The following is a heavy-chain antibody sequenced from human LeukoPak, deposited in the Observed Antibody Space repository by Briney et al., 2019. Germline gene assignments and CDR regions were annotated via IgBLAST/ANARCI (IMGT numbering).Heavy chain of an antibody. CDR3: ARASDDYGDYSYFDY. D-gene: IGHD4-17*01. CDR2: IIPIFGTA. V-gene: IGHV1-69*13. CDR1: GGTFSSYA. J-gene: IGHJ4*02. Sequence: ASVKVSCKASGGTFSSYAISWVRQAPGQGLEWMGGIIPIFGTANYAQKFQGRVTITADESTSTAYMELSSLRSEDTAVYYCARASDDYGDYSYFDYWVQGTLVTVSS.